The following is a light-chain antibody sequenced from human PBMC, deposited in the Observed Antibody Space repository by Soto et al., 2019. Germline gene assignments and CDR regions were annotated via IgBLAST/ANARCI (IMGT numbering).Light chain of an antibody. V-gene: IGKV3-15*01. CDR1: PRIRSN. CDR3: QQYNNWPRAT. J-gene: IGKJ4*01. Sequence: IVMTRSPATLSVSPGEIATLSCRVSPRIRSNLRWYKQRTGQATKLIMFRTSTRATGFPDRFSGSGSGTEFNLTISSLQSDDFAISYCQQYNNWPRATFGRGTKVDIK. CDR2: RTS.